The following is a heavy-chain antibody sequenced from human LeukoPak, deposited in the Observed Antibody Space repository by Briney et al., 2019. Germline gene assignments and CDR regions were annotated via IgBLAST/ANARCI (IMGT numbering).Heavy chain of an antibody. CDR3: ARTGGYYYAYAFDI. D-gene: IGHD3-22*01. CDR2: IYYSGST. V-gene: IGHV4-59*01. Sequence: SETLSLTCTVSGGSISSYYWSWIRQPPGKGLEWTGYIYYSGSTNYNPSLKSRVTISVDTSKNQFSLKLSSVTAADTAVYYCARTGGYYYAYAFDIWGQGTMVTVSS. CDR1: GGSISSYY. J-gene: IGHJ3*02.